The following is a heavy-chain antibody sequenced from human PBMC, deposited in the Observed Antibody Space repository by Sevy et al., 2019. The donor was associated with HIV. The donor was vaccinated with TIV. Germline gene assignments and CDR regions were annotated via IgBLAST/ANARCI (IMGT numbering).Heavy chain of an antibody. V-gene: IGHV4-59*13. J-gene: IGHJ4*02. CDR3: ARVRDGTFGGFDY. D-gene: IGHD1-26*01. CDR1: GGSISSYY. Sequence: SDSLSLTCTVSGGSISSYYWSWIRQPPGKGLEWIGYIYYSGSTNYNPSLKSRVTISVDTSKNQFSLKLSSVTAADSAVYYCARVRDGTFGGFDYWGQGTLVTVSS. CDR2: IYYSGST.